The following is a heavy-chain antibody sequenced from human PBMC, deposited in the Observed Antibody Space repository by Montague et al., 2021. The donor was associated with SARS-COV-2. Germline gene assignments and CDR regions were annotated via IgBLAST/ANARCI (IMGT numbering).Heavy chain of an antibody. CDR3: ARDGDYGGTWYSFLQN. D-gene: IGHD4-17*01. CDR2: TFYRSQWHT. Sequence: CAISGDSVSSDTDAWHWIRQTPSRGIDWLGRTFYRSQWHTDSAASVRSRISFSGDISKNQFSLHLNSVTPEDTAIYYCARDGDYGGTWYSFLQNWGQGTLVIVSS. CDR1: GDSVSSDTDA. J-gene: IGHJ1*01. V-gene: IGHV6-1*01.